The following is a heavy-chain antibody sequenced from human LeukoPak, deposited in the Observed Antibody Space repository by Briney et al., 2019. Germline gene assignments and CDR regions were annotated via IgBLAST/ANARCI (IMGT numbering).Heavy chain of an antibody. J-gene: IGHJ3*02. CDR1: GDSISSSSYC. V-gene: IGHV4-39*01. Sequence: PSETLSLTCTVSGDSISSSSYCWDWIRQPPGKGLEWIGNIYNSANTHYNSSLKTRITMSVDTSKNQFSLKLNSVTAADTGIYYCARHSRSGYIGYENAFDIWGQGTMVTVSS. D-gene: IGHD5-12*01. CDR3: ARHSRSGYIGYENAFDI. CDR2: IYNSANT.